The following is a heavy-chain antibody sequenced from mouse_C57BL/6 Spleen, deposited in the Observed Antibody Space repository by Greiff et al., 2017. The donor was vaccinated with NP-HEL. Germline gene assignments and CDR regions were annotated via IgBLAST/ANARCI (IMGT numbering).Heavy chain of an antibody. J-gene: IGHJ2*01. CDR2: ISGGGGNT. Sequence: EVQRVESGGGLVKPGGSLKLSCAASGFTFSSYTMSWVRQTPEKRLEWVATISGGGGNTYYPDSVKGRFTISRDNAKNTLYLQMSSLRSEDTALYYCARLDYGNPYFDYWGQGTTLTVSS. CDR1: GFTFSSYT. V-gene: IGHV5-9*01. CDR3: ARLDYGNPYFDY. D-gene: IGHD2-1*01.